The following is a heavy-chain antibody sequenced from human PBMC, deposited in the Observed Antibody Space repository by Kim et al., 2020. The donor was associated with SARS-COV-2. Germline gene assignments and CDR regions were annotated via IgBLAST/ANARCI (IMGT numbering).Heavy chain of an antibody. CDR3: ARDLISSGRIDY. CDR1: GFTFSDYY. V-gene: IGHV3-11*05. CDR2: ISSSIGYT. J-gene: IGHJ4*02. Sequence: GGSLRLSCAASGFTFSDYYMSWIRQAPGKGLEWVSYISSSIGYTHYADSVKGRFTISRDNAKNSLYLQMNSLRVEDTAVYYCARDLISSGRIDYWGQGTL. D-gene: IGHD3-22*01.